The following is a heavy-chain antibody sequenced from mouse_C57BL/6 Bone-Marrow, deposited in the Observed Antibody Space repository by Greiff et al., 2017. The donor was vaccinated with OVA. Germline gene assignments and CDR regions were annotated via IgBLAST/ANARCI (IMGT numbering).Heavy chain of an antibody. Sequence: VQLQQSGAELVKPGASVKLSCTASGFNIKDYYMHWVKQRTEQGLEWIGRIDPEDGETKYAQKFQGKATITADTSSNTAYLQLSSLTSEDTAVYYCARGGTGCAMDYWGQGTSVTVSS. J-gene: IGHJ4*01. CDR1: GFNIKDYY. V-gene: IGHV14-2*01. CDR2: IDPEDGET. D-gene: IGHD3-3*01. CDR3: ARGGTGCAMDY.